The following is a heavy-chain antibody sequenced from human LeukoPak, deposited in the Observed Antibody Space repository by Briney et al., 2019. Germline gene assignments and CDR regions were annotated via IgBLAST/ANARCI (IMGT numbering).Heavy chain of an antibody. J-gene: IGHJ4*02. Sequence: ARSLRLSCAASGFTFTIHAMSWVRQAPGKGLEWVSAISGNGGTTYYADSVKGRFTISRDNSKNTLYLQMNSLRAEDTATYYCAKVHDSANYWGQGTLVTVSS. V-gene: IGHV3-23*01. CDR1: GFTFTIHA. CDR3: AKVHDSANY. D-gene: IGHD2-15*01. CDR2: ISGNGGTT.